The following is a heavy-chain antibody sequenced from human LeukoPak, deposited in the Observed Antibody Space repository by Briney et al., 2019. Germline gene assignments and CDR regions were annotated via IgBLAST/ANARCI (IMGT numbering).Heavy chain of an antibody. CDR3: ARDPGWYVDY. D-gene: IGHD6-19*01. CDR2: ISSSSSYI. Sequence: GGSLRLSCAASGFTFSSYSMNWVRQAPGKGLEWVSSISSSSSYIYYADSVKGRFTISRDNAKNSLYLQMNSLRAEDTAMYYCARDPGWYVDYWGQGTLVTVSS. CDR1: GFTFSSYS. J-gene: IGHJ4*02. V-gene: IGHV3-21*01.